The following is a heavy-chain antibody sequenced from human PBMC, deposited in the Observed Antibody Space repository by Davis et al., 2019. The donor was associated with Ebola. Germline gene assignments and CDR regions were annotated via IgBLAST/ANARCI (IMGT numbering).Heavy chain of an antibody. CDR3: AKDRDYGDYGGMDV. CDR1: EFTFSGYW. V-gene: IGHV3-74*01. J-gene: IGHJ6*04. D-gene: IGHD4-17*01. CDR2: VSRDGSIT. Sequence: GESLKISCAASEFTFSGYWMHWVRQAPGKGLVWVSRVSRDGSITGYADSVKGRFTISRDNAKNTLFLQMNRLRTDDTALYYCAKDRDYGDYGGMDVWGKGTTVTVAS.